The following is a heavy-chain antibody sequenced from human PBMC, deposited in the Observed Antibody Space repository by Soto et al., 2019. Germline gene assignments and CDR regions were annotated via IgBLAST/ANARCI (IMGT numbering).Heavy chain of an antibody. CDR3: ARDKGGGDYIWGSYRDKNYYYMDV. CDR1: GGSISNNNDH. J-gene: IGHJ6*03. V-gene: IGHV4-39*07. CDR2: FSYSGST. Sequence: SETLSLTCTVSGGSISNNNDHWGWIRQPPGKGLEWIGTFSYSGSTNYNPSLQSRVTISVDTSKNQFSLKLSSVTAADTAVYYCARDKGGGDYIWGSYRDKNYYYMDVWGKGTTVTVSS. D-gene: IGHD3-16*02.